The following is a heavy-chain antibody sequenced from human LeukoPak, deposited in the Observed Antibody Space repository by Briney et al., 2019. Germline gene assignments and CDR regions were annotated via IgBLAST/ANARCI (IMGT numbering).Heavy chain of an antibody. CDR2: TYTSGST. CDR1: GGSISSYY. J-gene: IGHJ4*02. CDR3: ARAVATIEYYFDY. Sequence: PSETLSLTCTVSGGSISSYYWSWIRQPAGKGLKWIGRTYTSGSTNYNPSLKSRVTISVDTSKNQFSLKLSSVTAADTAVYYCARAVATIEYYFDYWGQGTLVTVSS. D-gene: IGHD5-12*01. V-gene: IGHV4-4*07.